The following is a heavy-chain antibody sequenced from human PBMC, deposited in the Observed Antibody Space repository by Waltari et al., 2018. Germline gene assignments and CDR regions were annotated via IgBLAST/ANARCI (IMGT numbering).Heavy chain of an antibody. J-gene: IGHJ5*02. Sequence: VQLVESGGVVVQPGGSLRLSCAASGFTFDDYTMHWVRQAPGKGLEWVSLISWDGGSTYYADSVKGRFTISRDNSKNSLYLQMNSLRTEDTALYYCAKDLNYYGSGTSFEFDPWGQGTLVTVSS. CDR2: ISWDGGST. CDR1: GFTFDDYT. D-gene: IGHD3-10*01. V-gene: IGHV3-43*01. CDR3: AKDLNYYGSGTSFEFDP.